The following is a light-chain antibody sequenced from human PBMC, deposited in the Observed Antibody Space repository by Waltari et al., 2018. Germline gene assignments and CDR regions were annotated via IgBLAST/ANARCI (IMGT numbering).Light chain of an antibody. J-gene: IGKJ1*01. V-gene: IGKV3-20*01. CDR1: QSVRTY. CDR3: QNHERLPAT. CDR2: GAS. Sequence: ELVLTQSPGTLSLSPGERATLPCRASQSVRTYLAWYQQTPGQAPRLLIYGASTRATGIPDRFSGSGSGTDFSLTISRLEPEDAAVYYCQNHERLPATFGQGTKVEIK.